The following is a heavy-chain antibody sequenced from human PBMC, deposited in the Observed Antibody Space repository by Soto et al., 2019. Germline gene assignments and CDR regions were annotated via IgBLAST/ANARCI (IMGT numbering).Heavy chain of an antibody. CDR2: IYPGDSDT. CDR3: ARPPAQYYYGMDV. J-gene: IGHJ6*02. Sequence: GESLKISCKGSGYSFTSYWIGWVRQMPGKGLEWMGIIYPGDSDTRYSPSFQGQVTISADKSISTAYLQWSSLKASDTAMYYCARPPAQYYYGMDVWGQGTTVTVSS. V-gene: IGHV5-51*01. D-gene: IGHD2-2*01. CDR1: GYSFTSYW.